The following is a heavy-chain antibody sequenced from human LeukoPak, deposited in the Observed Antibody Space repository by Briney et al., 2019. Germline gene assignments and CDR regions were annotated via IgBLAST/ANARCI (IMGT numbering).Heavy chain of an antibody. CDR1: GFTFSSYG. CDR2: ISYDGSNK. V-gene: IGHV3-30*18. D-gene: IGHD2-15*01. CDR3: AKSIVVVVAVTHYFDY. Sequence: GGSLRLSCAASGFTFSSYGMHWVRQAPGKGLEWVAVISYDGSNKYYADSVKGRFTISRDNSKNTLYLQMNSLRAEDTAVYYCAKSIVVVVAVTHYFDYWGQGTLVTVSS. J-gene: IGHJ4*02.